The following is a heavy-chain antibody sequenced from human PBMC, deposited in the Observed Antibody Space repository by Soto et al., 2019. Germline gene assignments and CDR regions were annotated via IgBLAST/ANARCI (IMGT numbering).Heavy chain of an antibody. J-gene: IGHJ3*02. CDR1: GFTFSSYG. V-gene: IGHV3-30*18. Sequence: GGSLRLSCAASGFTFSSYGMHWVRQAPGKGLEWVAIISFDGSNKNYADSVKGRFTISRDNSKNTVYLQMNSLRAEDTAVYYCVEEDFWSGYYNAFDIWGQGTMVTVSS. CDR3: VEEDFWSGYYNAFDI. D-gene: IGHD3-3*01. CDR2: ISFDGSNK.